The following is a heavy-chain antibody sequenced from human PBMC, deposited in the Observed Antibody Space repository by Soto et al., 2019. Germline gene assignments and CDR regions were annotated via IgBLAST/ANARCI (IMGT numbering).Heavy chain of an antibody. D-gene: IGHD2-2*01. J-gene: IGHJ6*03. V-gene: IGHV1-8*01. Sequence: ASVKVSCKASGYTFTSYDINWVRQATGQGLEWMGWMNPNSGNTGYAQKFQGRVTMTRNTSISTAYMELSSLRSEDTAVYYCARGENMYCSSISCPGGDYYYYMDVWGKGTTVTGSS. CDR2: MNPNSGNT. CDR1: GYTFTSYD. CDR3: ARGENMYCSSISCPGGDYYYYMDV.